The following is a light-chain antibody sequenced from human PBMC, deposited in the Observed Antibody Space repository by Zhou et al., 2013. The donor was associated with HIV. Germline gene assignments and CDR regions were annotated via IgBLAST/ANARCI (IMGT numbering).Light chain of an antibody. V-gene: IGKV1-39*01. Sequence: DIQMTQSPSSLSPSLGDRVTITCRASQSISSYLIWYQQKPGKAPKILIYAASSLQSGVPSRFSGSGSGTDFTLTISSLQPEDFATYYCQQSYSTPYTFGQGTKLDIK. CDR1: QSISSY. J-gene: IGKJ2*01. CDR3: QQSYSTPYT. CDR2: AAS.